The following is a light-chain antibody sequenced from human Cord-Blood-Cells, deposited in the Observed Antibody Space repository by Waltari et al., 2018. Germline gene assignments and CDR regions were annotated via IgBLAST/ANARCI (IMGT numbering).Light chain of an antibody. CDR2: EGS. J-gene: IGLJ3*02. CDR1: SSDVGSYNL. Sequence: QSALTQPASVSGCPGQSITIPCTGTSSDVGSYNLVSWYHQHPGQAHKLRVYEGSKRPSGVSNRFSGSKSGNTASLTSSGLQAEDEADYYCCSYAGSSTWVFGGGTKLTVL. V-gene: IGLV2-23*01. CDR3: CSYAGSSTWV.